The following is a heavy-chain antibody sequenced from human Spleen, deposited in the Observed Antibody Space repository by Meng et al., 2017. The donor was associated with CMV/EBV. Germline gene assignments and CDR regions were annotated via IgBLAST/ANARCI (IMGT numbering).Heavy chain of an antibody. J-gene: IGHJ4*02. CDR1: GYTFTGYY. CDR3: ARDGGSGGSSHRGLEF. CDR2: INPNSGGT. Sequence: ASVKVSCKASGYTFTGYYMHWVRQAPGQGLEWMGWINPNSGGTNYAQKFQGRVTMTRDTSISTAYMELSRLRSDDTAVYYCARDGGSGGSSHRGLEFWGQGTLVTVSS. V-gene: IGHV1-2*02. D-gene: IGHD2-15*01.